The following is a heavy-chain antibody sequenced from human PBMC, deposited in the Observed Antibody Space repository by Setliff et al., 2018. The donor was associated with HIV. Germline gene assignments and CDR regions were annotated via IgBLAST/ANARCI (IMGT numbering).Heavy chain of an antibody. V-gene: IGHV1-69*13. CDR3: ARDPGGYDSSGFDAFDI. Sequence: SSVKVSCKASGGTFSSYAISWVRQAHGHGLEWMGGIIPIFGTANYAQKFQGRVTITADESTSTDYMGLSSLRSEDTAVYYCARDPGGYDSSGFDAFDIWGQGTMVTVSS. CDR1: GGTFSSYA. D-gene: IGHD3-22*01. J-gene: IGHJ3*02. CDR2: IIPIFGTA.